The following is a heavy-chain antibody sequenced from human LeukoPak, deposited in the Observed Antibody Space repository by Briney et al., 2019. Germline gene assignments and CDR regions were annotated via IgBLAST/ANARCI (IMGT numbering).Heavy chain of an antibody. CDR2: IIPIFGTA. Sequence: SVKVSCKASGGTFSSYAISWVRQAPGQGLEWMGGIIPIFGTANYAQKFQGRVTITADESTSTAYMELSSLRSEDTAVYYCARDTGSGYFYFDYWGQGTLVTVSS. CDR3: ARDTGSGYFYFDY. CDR1: GGTFSSYA. D-gene: IGHD3-3*01. V-gene: IGHV1-69*13. J-gene: IGHJ4*02.